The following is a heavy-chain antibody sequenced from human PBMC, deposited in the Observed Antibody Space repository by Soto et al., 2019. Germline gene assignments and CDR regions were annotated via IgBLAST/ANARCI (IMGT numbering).Heavy chain of an antibody. J-gene: IGHJ4*02. CDR1: GGSISGHS. Sequence: SETLSLTCTVSGGSISGHSWVWIRQPAGKGLEWIGHIYPSGSTSYNPSLRSRVTMSLDTSTNKIFLNLTSVTAADTAIFYCVRGRSYSVYDFWGPGTLVTVSS. CDR2: IYPSGST. V-gene: IGHV4-4*07. D-gene: IGHD5-12*01. CDR3: VRGRSYSVYDF.